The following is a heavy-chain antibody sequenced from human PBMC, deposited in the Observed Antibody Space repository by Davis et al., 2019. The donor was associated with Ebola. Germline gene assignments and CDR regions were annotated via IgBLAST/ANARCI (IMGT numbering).Heavy chain of an antibody. CDR2: LHSSGNT. J-gene: IGHJ4*02. D-gene: IGHD1-1*01. V-gene: IGHV4-59*08. CDR1: GGSISSSD. CDR3: ARAQFPTTSDH. Sequence: MPSETLSLTCSVSGGSISSSDWSWIRQPPGKGPEWIGNLHSSGNTNYNPSLMGRVTISLDTSKSHFSVKLSSVTAADTAVYYCARAQFPTTSDHWGQGTLVTVSS.